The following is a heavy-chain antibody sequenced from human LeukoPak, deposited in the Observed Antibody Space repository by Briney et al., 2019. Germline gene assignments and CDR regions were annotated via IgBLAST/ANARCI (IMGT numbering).Heavy chain of an antibody. D-gene: IGHD6-6*01. V-gene: IGHV1-8*01. CDR3: ARSYSSSSWYYYYYMDV. J-gene: IGHJ6*03. Sequence: ASVKVSCKASGYTFTSYDINWVRQATGQGLEWMGWMNPNSGNTGYAQKFQGRVTMTRNTSISTAYMELSSLRSEDTAVYYCARSYSSSSWYYYYYMDVWGKGTTVTVSS. CDR1: GYTFTSYD. CDR2: MNPNSGNT.